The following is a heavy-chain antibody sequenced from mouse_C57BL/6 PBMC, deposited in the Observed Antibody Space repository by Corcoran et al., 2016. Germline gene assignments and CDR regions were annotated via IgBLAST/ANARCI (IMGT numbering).Heavy chain of an antibody. CDR1: GYTFTTYG. V-gene: IGHV9-3*01. J-gene: IGHJ4*01. D-gene: IGHD2-3*01. CDR3: AREGGYYPGAMDY. Sequence: QIQLVQSGPELKKPGETVKISCKASGYTFTTYGMSWVKQAPGKGLKWMGWINTYSGVPTYADDFKGRFAFSLETSASTAYLQINNLKNEDTATYFCAREGGYYPGAMDYWGQGTSVTVSS. CDR2: INTYSGVP.